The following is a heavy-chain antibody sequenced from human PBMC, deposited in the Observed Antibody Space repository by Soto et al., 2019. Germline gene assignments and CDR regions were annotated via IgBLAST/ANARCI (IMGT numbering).Heavy chain of an antibody. CDR2: IIPIFGTA. D-gene: IGHD6-6*01. J-gene: IGHJ6*02. CDR3: ARGVSSSSPLYYYYYGMDV. CDR1: GGTFSSYA. Sequence: ASVKVSCKASGGTFSSYAISWVRQAPGQGLEWMGGIIPIFGTANYAQKFQGRVTITADESTSTAYMELSSLRSEDTAVYYCARGVSSSSPLYYYYYGMDVWGQGTTVTVSS. V-gene: IGHV1-69*13.